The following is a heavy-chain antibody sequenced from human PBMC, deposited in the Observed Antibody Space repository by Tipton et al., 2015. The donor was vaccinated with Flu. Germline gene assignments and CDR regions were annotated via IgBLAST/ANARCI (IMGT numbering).Heavy chain of an antibody. V-gene: IGHV4-4*02. CDR3: GRDRSNDLYAMGV. J-gene: IGHJ6*02. CDR1: GGSISTTNW. CDR2: IYHTGLT. D-gene: IGHD2-8*01. Sequence: TLSLTCTVSGGSISTTNWWSWVRQTPGKGLEWIGEIYHTGLTNYNPSLNSRATILVDKSKNQFSLNLKSVTAADTAVYYCGRDRSNDLYAMGVWGPGATVTVSS.